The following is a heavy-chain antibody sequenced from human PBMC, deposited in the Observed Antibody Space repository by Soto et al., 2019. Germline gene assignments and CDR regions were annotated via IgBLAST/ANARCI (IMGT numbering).Heavy chain of an antibody. D-gene: IGHD6-13*01. J-gene: IGHJ4*02. Sequence: QVQLQQWGAGLLKPSETLSLTCAVYGGSFSVYSWPWIRQPPGKGLEWIAEINHSGSTNYNPSLKSRVTISRNTSTDQFSLKLSSVTAADTAVYYCARVDTGSYSRPWGIDYWGQGTLVTVSS. V-gene: IGHV4-34*01. CDR3: ARVDTGSYSRPWGIDY. CDR2: INHSGST. CDR1: GGSFSVYS.